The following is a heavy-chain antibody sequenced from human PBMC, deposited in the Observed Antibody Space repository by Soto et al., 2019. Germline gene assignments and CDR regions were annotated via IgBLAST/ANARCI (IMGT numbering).Heavy chain of an antibody. V-gene: IGHV3-9*01. D-gene: IGHD6-19*01. Sequence: GGSLRLSCAASGFTFDDYAMHWVRQAPGKGLEWVSGISWNSGSIGYADSEKGRFTISRDNAKNSLYLQMNSLRAEDTALYYCAKEATSIAVAGTFDYWGQGTLVTVSS. CDR1: GFTFDDYA. CDR3: AKEATSIAVAGTFDY. J-gene: IGHJ4*02. CDR2: ISWNSGSI.